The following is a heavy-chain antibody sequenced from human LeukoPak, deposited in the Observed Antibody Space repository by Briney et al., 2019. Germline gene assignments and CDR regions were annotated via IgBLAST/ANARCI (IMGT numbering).Heavy chain of an antibody. D-gene: IGHD6-13*01. CDR1: GYSISSGYY. Sequence: SETLSLTCTVSGYSISSGYYWGWIRQPPGKGLEWIGSIYHSGSTYYNPSLKSRVTISVVTSKDQFSLKLSSVTAADTAVYYCARVSAAAGSDYWGQGTLVTVSS. J-gene: IGHJ4*02. CDR2: IYHSGST. V-gene: IGHV4-38-2*02. CDR3: ARVSAAAGSDY.